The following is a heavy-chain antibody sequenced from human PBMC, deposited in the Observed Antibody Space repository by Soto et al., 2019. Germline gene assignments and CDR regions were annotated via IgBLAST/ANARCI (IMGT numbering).Heavy chain of an antibody. Sequence: GASVKVSCKASGYTFTSYAMHWVRQAPGQRLEWMGWINAGNGNTKYSQKFQGRVTITRDTSASTAYMELSSLRSEDTAVYYCARDRGIVVVPAAMIDYWGQGTLVTVSS. CDR2: INAGNGNT. CDR1: GYTFTSYA. J-gene: IGHJ4*02. D-gene: IGHD2-2*01. V-gene: IGHV1-3*01. CDR3: ARDRGIVVVPAAMIDY.